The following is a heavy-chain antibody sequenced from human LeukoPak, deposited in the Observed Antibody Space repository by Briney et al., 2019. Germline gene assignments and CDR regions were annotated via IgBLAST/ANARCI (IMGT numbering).Heavy chain of an antibody. CDR3: ARVYYYYYNMDV. CDR2: IYTSGST. CDR1: GGSISSYY. V-gene: IGHV4-4*07. J-gene: IGHJ6*03. Sequence: SETLSLTCTVSGGSISSYYWSWIRQPPGKGLEWIGGIYTSGSTNYNPSLKSRVTMSVDTSKNQFSLKLSSVTAADTAVYYCARVYYYYYNMDVWGKGTTVTVSS.